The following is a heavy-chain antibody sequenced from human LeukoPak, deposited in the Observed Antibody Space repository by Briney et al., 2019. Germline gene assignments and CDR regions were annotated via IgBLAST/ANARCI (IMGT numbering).Heavy chain of an antibody. Sequence: SETLSLTCAVYGGSFSGYYWSWIRQPPGKGLEWIGEINHSGSTNYNPSLKSRVTISVDTSKNQFSLKLSSVTAADTAVYYCARGEYSSSWRAIFDCWGQGTLVTVSS. V-gene: IGHV4-34*01. CDR2: INHSGST. CDR3: ARGEYSSSWRAIFDC. CDR1: GGSFSGYY. J-gene: IGHJ4*02. D-gene: IGHD6-13*01.